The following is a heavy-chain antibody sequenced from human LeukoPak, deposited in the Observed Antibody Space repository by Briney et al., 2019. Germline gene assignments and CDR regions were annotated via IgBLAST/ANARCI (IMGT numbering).Heavy chain of an antibody. D-gene: IGHD6-13*01. CDR2: INPNSGGT. J-gene: IGHJ5*02. Sequence: GASVKVSCKTSGYSLTGYFIHWVRQAPGQGFEWLGWINPNSGGTKYAQKFQDRVSMTRDTSIGAAYMELNSLRLDDTAVYYCARGVAAAGSRLDPWGQGTLITVSS. V-gene: IGHV1-2*02. CDR3: ARGVAAAGSRLDP. CDR1: GYSLTGYF.